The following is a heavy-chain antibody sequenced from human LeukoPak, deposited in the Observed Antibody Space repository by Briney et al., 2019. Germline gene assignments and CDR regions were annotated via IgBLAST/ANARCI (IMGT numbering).Heavy chain of an antibody. Sequence: PGGSLRLSCAASGVTFSSSWMSWVRQAPGKGPEWVANIRQDGSQKYYVDSVKGRFTISRDNAKNSMYLQMNSLRAEDTAVYYCAREARISIFGVVFDPWGRGTLVTVSS. V-gene: IGHV3-7*01. CDR1: GVTFSSSW. D-gene: IGHD3-3*01. CDR2: IRQDGSQK. CDR3: AREARISIFGVVFDP. J-gene: IGHJ5*02.